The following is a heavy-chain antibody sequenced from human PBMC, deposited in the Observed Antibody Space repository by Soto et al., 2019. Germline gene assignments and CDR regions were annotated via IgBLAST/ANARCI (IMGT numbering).Heavy chain of an antibody. D-gene: IGHD1-20*01. V-gene: IGHV3-23*01. J-gene: IGHJ4*02. CDR3: AKAKNDYNWDNKPPFDY. CDR1: GFTLRNYA. CDR2: ISANDVGT. Sequence: GGSLRLSCEASGFTLRNYAMTWVRQAPGKGLEWVSLISANDVGTYYAESVKTRFTISTDQSRNTVYLQMDSLRADDTAIYYCAKAKNDYNWDNKPPFDYWGQGTLVTVSS.